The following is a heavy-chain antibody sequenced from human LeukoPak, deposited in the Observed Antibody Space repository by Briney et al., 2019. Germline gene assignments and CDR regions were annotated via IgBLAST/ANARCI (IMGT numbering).Heavy chain of an antibody. V-gene: IGHV4-34*01. CDR3: ARGLAGTMSYYMDV. CDR2: INHSGST. CDR1: GGSFSGYY. Sequence: SETLSLTCAVYGGSFSGYYWSWIRQPPGKGLEWIGEINHSGSTNYNPSLKSRVTISVDTSKNQFSLKLSSVTAADTAVYYCARGLAGTMSYYMDVWGKGTTVTVPS. J-gene: IGHJ6*03. D-gene: IGHD1-7*01.